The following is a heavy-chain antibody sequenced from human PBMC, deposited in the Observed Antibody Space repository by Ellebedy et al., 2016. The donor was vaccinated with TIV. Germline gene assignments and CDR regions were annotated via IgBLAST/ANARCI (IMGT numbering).Heavy chain of an antibody. CDR3: ASYPDIGKGSGWFDP. CDR2: IIPIFGTA. D-gene: IGHD2-15*01. V-gene: IGHV1-69*13. Sequence: ASVKVSCKASGGTFSSYAISWVRQAPGQGLEWMGGIIPIFGTANYAQKFQGRVTITADESTSTAYMELSSLRSEDTAVYYCASYPDIGKGSGWFDPWGQGTLVTVSS. J-gene: IGHJ5*02. CDR1: GGTFSSYA.